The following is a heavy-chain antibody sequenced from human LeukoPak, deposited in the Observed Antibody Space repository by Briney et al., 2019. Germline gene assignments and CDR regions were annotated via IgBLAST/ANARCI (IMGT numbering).Heavy chain of an antibody. V-gene: IGHV3-74*01. CDR3: ARDSGWWRFDF. J-gene: IGHJ4*02. CDR2: IDSDGSGT. CDR1: GLTLSGYW. Sequence: PGGSLRLSCSASGLTLSGYWMHWVRQIPGKGLVWVSRIDSDGSGTSYADSVKGRFTISRDDVKNMLYLQMNSLRAEDTAVYYCARDSGWWRFDFWGQGTLVTVSS. D-gene: IGHD6-13*01.